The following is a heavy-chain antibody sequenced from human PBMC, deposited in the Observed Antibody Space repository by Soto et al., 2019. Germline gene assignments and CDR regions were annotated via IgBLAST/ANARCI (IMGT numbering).Heavy chain of an antibody. D-gene: IGHD3-16*01. CDR3: AWGNGYVY. V-gene: IGHV3-23*01. CDR1: VFTFSSYA. Sequence: VGSLRLSCASSVFTFSSYAMSCVRHSPGKGLEWVSAISGSGGSTYYADSVKGRFTISRDNSKNTLYLQMNSLRAEDTAVYYCAWGNGYVYWGQGTLVNVSS. CDR2: ISGSGGST. J-gene: IGHJ4*02.